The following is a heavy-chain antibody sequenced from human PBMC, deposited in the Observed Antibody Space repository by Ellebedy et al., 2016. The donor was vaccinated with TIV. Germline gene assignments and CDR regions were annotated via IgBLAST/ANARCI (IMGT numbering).Heavy chain of an antibody. V-gene: IGHV1-69*06. D-gene: IGHD3-22*01. CDR1: GGTFSSYA. CDR2: TIPIFGTA. CDR3: ARGFYYDSSGYYVAWYFDY. J-gene: IGHJ4*02. Sequence: ASVKVSCKASGGTFSSYAISWVRQAPGQGLEWMGGTIPIFGTANYAQKFQGRVTITADKSTSTAYMELSSLRSEDTAVYYCARGFYYDSSGYYVAWYFDYWGQGTLVTVSS.